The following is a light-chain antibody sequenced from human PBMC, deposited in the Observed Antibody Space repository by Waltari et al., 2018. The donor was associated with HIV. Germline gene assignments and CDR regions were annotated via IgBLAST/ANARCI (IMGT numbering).Light chain of an antibody. CDR2: EVT. J-gene: IGLJ2*01. V-gene: IGLV2-8*01. Sequence: QSALTQPPSASGSPGQSVTISFAGTSSDVGGYSDVSWYQHHPGKPPQLLIYEVTKRPSGVPDRFVGSQSGHPASRPVSGLQAEDEADYYCSSYSGSPIVLFGGGTKLTV. CDR1: SSDVGGYSD. CDR3: SSYSGSPIVL.